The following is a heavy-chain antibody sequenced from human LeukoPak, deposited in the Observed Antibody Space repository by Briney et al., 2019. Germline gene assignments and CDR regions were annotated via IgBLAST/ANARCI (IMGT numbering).Heavy chain of an antibody. CDR3: ARDPAYYGSGSYLLSMLRVQMVSYGMDV. Sequence: SVKVSCKASGGTFSSYAISWVRQAPGQGLEWMGRIIPILGIANYAQKFQGRVTITADKSTSTAYMELSSLRSEDTAAYYCARDPAYYGSGSYLLSMLRVQMVSYGMDVWGQGTTVTVSS. V-gene: IGHV1-69*04. CDR1: GGTFSSYA. J-gene: IGHJ6*02. CDR2: IIPILGIA. D-gene: IGHD3-10*01.